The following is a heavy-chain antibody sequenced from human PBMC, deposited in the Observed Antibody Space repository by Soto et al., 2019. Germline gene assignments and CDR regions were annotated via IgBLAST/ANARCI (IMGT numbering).Heavy chain of an antibody. Sequence: PGGSLRLSCAASGFTFSSYAMSWVRQAPGKGLEWVSAISGSGGSTYYADSLKGRITVARDNHKTSLYLHMHSLTSDDTAFYFCAKEGNGGSPLGSWGQGTLVTVSS. CDR2: ISGSGGST. D-gene: IGHD2-15*01. V-gene: IGHV3-23*01. J-gene: IGHJ4*02. CDR1: GFTFSSYA. CDR3: AKEGNGGSPLGS.